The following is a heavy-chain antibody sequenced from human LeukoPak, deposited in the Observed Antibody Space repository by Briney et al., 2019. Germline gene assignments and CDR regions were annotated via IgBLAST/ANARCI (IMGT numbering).Heavy chain of an antibody. D-gene: IGHD4-11*01. Sequence: TGGSLRLSCAASGFTFDDYAMHWVRQAPGKGLEWVSLISGDGGSTYYADSVKGRFNISRDNSKNSLYLQMNSLRTEDTALYYCAKDSDYSNGYYMDVWGKGTTVTVSS. V-gene: IGHV3-43*02. J-gene: IGHJ6*03. CDR1: GFTFDDYA. CDR2: ISGDGGST. CDR3: AKDSDYSNGYYMDV.